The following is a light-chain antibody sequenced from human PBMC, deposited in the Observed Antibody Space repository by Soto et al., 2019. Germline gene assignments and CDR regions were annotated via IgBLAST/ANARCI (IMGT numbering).Light chain of an antibody. J-gene: IGKJ1*01. Sequence: EIVLTQSPGTLSLSPGERATLSCRARQSVRDSHLAWYQQKPGQAPSLLIYETSSRATGIPDRFRGSGSGTEFALTITSVEPEDVALYFCRQYGSSPGRFGQGAKGDIK. CDR3: RQYGSSPGR. CDR1: QSVRDSH. CDR2: ETS. V-gene: IGKV3-20*01.